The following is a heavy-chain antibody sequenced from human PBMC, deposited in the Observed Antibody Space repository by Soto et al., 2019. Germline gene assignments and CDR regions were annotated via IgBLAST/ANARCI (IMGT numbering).Heavy chain of an antibody. CDR3: ARDHGGVGATRSNYYFDY. Sequence: QVQLVQSGAEVKKPGASVKVSCKASGYTFTSYGISWVRQAPGQGLEWMGWISAYNGNTNYAQKLQGRVTMTTDTSPSTAYMELRSLRSDDTAVYYCARDHGGVGATRSNYYFDYWGQGTLVTVSS. CDR1: GYTFTSYG. V-gene: IGHV1-18*01. CDR2: ISAYNGNT. J-gene: IGHJ4*02. D-gene: IGHD1-26*01.